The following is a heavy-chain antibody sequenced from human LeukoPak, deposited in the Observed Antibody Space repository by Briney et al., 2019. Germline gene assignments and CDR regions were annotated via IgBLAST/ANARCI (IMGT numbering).Heavy chain of an antibody. Sequence: AGGSLRLSCAASGFIFSNYALMWLRQSPGKGREWVSAIRGSGGGTFYADSVKGRFTISRVNSKNTLYLQMNGLRAEDTAVYYCARDPNGDYIGAFDMWGRGTLVTVSS. V-gene: IGHV3-23*01. CDR1: GFIFSNYA. CDR3: ARDPNGDYIGAFDM. D-gene: IGHD4-17*01. J-gene: IGHJ3*02. CDR2: IRGSGGGT.